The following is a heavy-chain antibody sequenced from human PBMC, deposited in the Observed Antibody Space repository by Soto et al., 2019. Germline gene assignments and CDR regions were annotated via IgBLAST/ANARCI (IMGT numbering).Heavy chain of an antibody. J-gene: IGHJ5*02. V-gene: IGHV4-30-4*01. CDR2: IYYSGST. Sequence: QVQLQETGPGLVKPSQTMSLTCTVSGGSISSGDYSWSWILQPPGKGLEWIGYIYYSGSTYYNPSLKSRVTISVDTSKNQFSLKLSSVTAADTAVYYCASLVVTAHNWVDPWGKGTLVTVSS. D-gene: IGHD2-21*02. CDR3: ASLVVTAHNWVDP. CDR1: GGSISSGDYS.